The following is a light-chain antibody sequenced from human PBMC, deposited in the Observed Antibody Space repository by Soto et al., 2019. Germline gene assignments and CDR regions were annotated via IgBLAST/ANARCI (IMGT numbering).Light chain of an antibody. V-gene: IGKV1-5*01. J-gene: IGKJ1*01. CDR2: DAS. Sequence: DIPLTQSPSSLSASIGDRVTLTCRASLSLNNRLAWYQQRPGRAPRLLIYDASTLETGVPSRFSGSGSGTEFTLTINNVQPDDLATYICQQYKSYSTFGRGTKVEIK. CDR3: QQYKSYST. CDR1: LSLNNR.